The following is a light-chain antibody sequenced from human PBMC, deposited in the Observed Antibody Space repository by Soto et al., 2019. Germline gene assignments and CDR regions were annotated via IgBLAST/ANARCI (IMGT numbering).Light chain of an antibody. CDR3: GTWDSSLTSVV. CDR2: DNN. CDR1: SSNIGENY. V-gene: IGLV1-51*01. Sequence: QSVLTQPPSVSAAPGETVTISCSGSSSNIGENYVSWYQQLPGTAPKLLMYDNNKRPSGIPDRFSGSKSGTSATLGITGLQTGDEADYYCGTWDSSLTSVVFGGGTKVTVL. J-gene: IGLJ2*01.